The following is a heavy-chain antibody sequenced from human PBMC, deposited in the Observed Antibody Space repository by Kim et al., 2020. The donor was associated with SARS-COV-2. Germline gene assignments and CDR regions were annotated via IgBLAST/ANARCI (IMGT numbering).Heavy chain of an antibody. Sequence: SVKVSCKASGGTFSSYAISWVRQAPGQGLEWMGGIIPIFGTANYAQKFQGRVTITADESTSTAYMELSSLRSEDTAVYYCARPLVVPAAMPHYYYYYGMDVWGQGTTVTVSS. V-gene: IGHV1-69*13. D-gene: IGHD2-2*01. CDR1: GGTFSSYA. J-gene: IGHJ6*02. CDR3: ARPLVVPAAMPHYYYYYGMDV. CDR2: IIPIFGTA.